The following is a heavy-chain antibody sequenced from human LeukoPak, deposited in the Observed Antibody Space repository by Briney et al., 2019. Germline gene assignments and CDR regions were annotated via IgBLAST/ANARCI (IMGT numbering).Heavy chain of an antibody. CDR2: IWDDGSNK. CDR3: AKDRGYGDYHDAFDI. CDR1: GFTFSSYG. Sequence: PGGSLRLSCAASGFTFSSYGMHWVRQAPGKGLAGVAVIWDDGSNKYYADSVKGRLTISRANSKNTLYLKMNSLRAEDTAVYYCAKDRGYGDYHDAFDIWGQGTMVTVSS. J-gene: IGHJ3*02. V-gene: IGHV3-33*06. D-gene: IGHD4-17*01.